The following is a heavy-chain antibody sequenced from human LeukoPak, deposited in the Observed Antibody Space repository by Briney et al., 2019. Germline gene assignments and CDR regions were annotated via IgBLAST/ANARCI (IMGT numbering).Heavy chain of an antibody. CDR3: ARDSPDC. J-gene: IGHJ4*02. V-gene: IGHV3-66*01. Sequence: GGSLRLSCAASGFTVSSNYMSWVRQSPGKGLEWVSVIYSGGSTDYADSVKGRFTVSRDNSKNTLYLQMNSLRAEDTAVYYCARDSPDCWGQGTLVTVSS. CDR2: IYSGGST. CDR1: GFTVSSNY.